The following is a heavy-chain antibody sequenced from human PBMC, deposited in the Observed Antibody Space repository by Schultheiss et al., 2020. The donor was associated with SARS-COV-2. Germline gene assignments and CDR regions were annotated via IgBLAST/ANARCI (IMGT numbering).Heavy chain of an antibody. CDR2: IGTAGDT. J-gene: IGHJ5*02. V-gene: IGHV3-13*01. D-gene: IGHD2-21*01. CDR1: GFTFSSYD. CDR3: AKERRVVVGDWFDH. Sequence: GESLKISCAASGFTFSSYDMHWVRQATGKGLEWVSAIGTAGDTYYPGSVKGRFTISRENAKNSLYLQMNSLRAGDTAVYYCAKERRVVVGDWFDHWGQGTLVTISS.